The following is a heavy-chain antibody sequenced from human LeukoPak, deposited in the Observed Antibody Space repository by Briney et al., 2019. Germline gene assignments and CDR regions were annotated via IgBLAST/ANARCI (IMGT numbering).Heavy chain of an antibody. D-gene: IGHD2-2*01. V-gene: IGHV1-46*01. CDR1: GYTFTSYG. Sequence: ASVKVSCKASGYTFTSYGISWVRQAPGQGLEWMGIINPSGGSTSYAQKLQGRVTMTRDTSTSTVYMELSSLRSEDTAVYYCAREGGCSSTSCAYLDYWGQGTLVTVSS. CDR3: AREGGCSSTSCAYLDY. CDR2: INPSGGST. J-gene: IGHJ4*02.